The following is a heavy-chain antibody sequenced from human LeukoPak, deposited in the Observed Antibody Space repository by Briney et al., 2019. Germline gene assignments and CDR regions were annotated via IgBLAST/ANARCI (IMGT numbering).Heavy chain of an antibody. J-gene: IGHJ4*02. V-gene: IGHV3-33*06. CDR2: IWYDGSNK. CDR1: GFTFSSYG. CDR3: AKARRHYDILTGYEY. Sequence: GGSLRLSCAASGFTFSSYGRHGGSQAQGKGLEWGAVIWYDGSNKYYEDYVKGGFTISRDNSKNTLYLQMNSLRAEDTAVYYCAKARRHYDILTGYEYWGQGTLVTVSS. D-gene: IGHD3-9*01.